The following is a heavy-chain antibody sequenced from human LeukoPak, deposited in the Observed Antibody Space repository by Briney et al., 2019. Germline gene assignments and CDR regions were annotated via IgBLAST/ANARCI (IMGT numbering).Heavy chain of an antibody. V-gene: IGHV3-11*04. CDR2: ISSSGSTI. Sequence: NPGGSLRLSCAASGFTFSDYYMSWIRQAPGKGLEWVSYISSSGSTIYYADSVKGRFTISRDNAKNSLYLQMNSLRAEDTAVYYCARDRHSSGAYYYYYYMDVWGKGTTVTVSS. J-gene: IGHJ6*03. CDR3: ARDRHSSGAYYYYYYMDV. D-gene: IGHD2-15*01. CDR1: GFTFSDYY.